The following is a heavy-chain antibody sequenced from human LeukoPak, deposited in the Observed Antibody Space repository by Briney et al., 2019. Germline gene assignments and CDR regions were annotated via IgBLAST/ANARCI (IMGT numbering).Heavy chain of an antibody. Sequence: SETLSLTCAVYGGSFSGYYWSWIRQPPGKGLEWIGEINHSGSTNYNPSLKSRVTVSVDTSKNQFSLKLSSVTAADTAVYYCARGLVVLMVYPGYWGQGTLVTVSS. J-gene: IGHJ4*02. CDR3: ARGLVVLMVYPGY. D-gene: IGHD2-8*01. CDR2: INHSGST. CDR1: GGSFSGYY. V-gene: IGHV4-34*01.